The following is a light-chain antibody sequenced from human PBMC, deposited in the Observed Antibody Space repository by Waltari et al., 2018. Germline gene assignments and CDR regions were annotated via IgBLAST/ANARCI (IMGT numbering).Light chain of an antibody. V-gene: IGLV2-23*01. CDR3: CSYTGSSTSYG. J-gene: IGLJ1*01. Sequence: QSALTQPASVSGSPGQSITISCTGASADLASYNLVSWYQHHPAKAPKLMIYEAVKRPSGVSNRFSGAKSGTTASLIISGRQADDEADYYCCSYTGSSTSYGCGSGTKVTVL. CDR2: EAV. CDR1: SADLASYNL.